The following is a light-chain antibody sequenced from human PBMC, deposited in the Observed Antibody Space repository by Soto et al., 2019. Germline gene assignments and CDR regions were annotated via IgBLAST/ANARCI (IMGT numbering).Light chain of an antibody. V-gene: IGKV2D-29*01. J-gene: IGKJ4*01. Sequence: DIVMTQTPLSLSVTPGQPASISCKSSQSLLGSDGKTYLSWYLQKPGHPPQLLIFEVSNHFSGVSDRFSGRGSGTDFTLKISRVEAEDVGVYYCMQSVKFDRDFCGGTKGDI. CDR2: EVS. CDR3: MQSVKFDRD. CDR1: QSLLGSDGKTY.